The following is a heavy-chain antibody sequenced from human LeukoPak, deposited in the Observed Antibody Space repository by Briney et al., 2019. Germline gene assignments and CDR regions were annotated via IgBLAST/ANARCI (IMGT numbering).Heavy chain of an antibody. J-gene: IGHJ4*02. Sequence: ASVKVSCKASGYTFTSYDINWVRQATGQGLECMGWMNPNSGNTGYAQKVQGRVTMTRDTSISTAYMELSTLRSEDTAVYYCARGPPEHPPGYWGQGTLVTVSS. CDR3: ARGPPEHPPGY. CDR1: GYTFTSYD. CDR2: MNPNSGNT. D-gene: IGHD1-14*01. V-gene: IGHV1-8*01.